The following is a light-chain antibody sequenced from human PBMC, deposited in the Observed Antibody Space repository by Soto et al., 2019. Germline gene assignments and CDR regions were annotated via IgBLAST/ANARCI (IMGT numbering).Light chain of an antibody. CDR1: SSDVGGYNY. CDR3: SSYTSSSTSL. CDR2: DVS. J-gene: IGLJ1*01. Sequence: QSVLTQPASVSGSPGHSITISCTGTSSDVGGYNYVSWYQQHPGKAPKLMIYDVSNRPSGVSNRFSGSKSGNTASLTISGLQAEDEADYYCSSYTSSSTSLFGTGTKVTVL. V-gene: IGLV2-14*01.